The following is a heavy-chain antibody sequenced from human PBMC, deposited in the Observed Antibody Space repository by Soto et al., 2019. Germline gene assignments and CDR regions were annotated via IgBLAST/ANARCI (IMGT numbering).Heavy chain of an antibody. CDR3: ANYFYGSGSYEANY. CDR1: GFTFRSYD. CDR2: IAGSGGNT. Sequence: EVQLLESGGGLVQPGGSLRLSCAASGFTFRSYDMTWVRQAPGKGLEWVSHIAGSGGNTNYAESVKGRFTISRDISKNTLYLQMDILRADDTAVYYCANYFYGSGSYEANYWGQGTLVTVSS. D-gene: IGHD3-10*01. J-gene: IGHJ4*02. V-gene: IGHV3-23*01.